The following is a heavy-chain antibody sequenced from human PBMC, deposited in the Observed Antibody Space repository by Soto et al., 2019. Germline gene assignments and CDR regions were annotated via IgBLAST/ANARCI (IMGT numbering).Heavy chain of an antibody. CDR2: ISAYNGNT. CDR1: GYTFTSYA. J-gene: IGHJ4*02. D-gene: IGHD3-10*01. V-gene: IGHV1-18*01. CDR3: ARRRCGEFVDYFAF. Sequence: QVQLVQSGAEVKKPGASVKVSCKASGYTFTSYAISWVRQAPGQGLEWMGWISAYNGNTNYARKLQGRVTMTTDTSTSTAYMELRSLSSDDTAVYSCARRRCGEFVDYFAFWGQGTLVTVSS.